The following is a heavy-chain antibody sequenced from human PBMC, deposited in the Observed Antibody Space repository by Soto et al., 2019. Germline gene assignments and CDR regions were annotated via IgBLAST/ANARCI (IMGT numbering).Heavy chain of an antibody. CDR2: INHSGST. D-gene: IGHD3-9*01. CDR3: ARGSLRYFDWLSSPPFDY. V-gene: IGHV4-34*01. J-gene: IGHJ4*02. Sequence: ASETLSLTCAVYGGSFSGYYWSWIRQPPGKGLEWIGEINHSGSTNYNPSLKSRVTISVDTSKNQFSLKLSSVTAADTAVYYCARGSLRYFDWLSSPPFDYWGQGTLVTVSS. CDR1: GGSFSGYY.